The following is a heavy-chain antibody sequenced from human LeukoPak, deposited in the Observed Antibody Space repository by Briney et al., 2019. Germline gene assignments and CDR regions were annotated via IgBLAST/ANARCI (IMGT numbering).Heavy chain of an antibody. CDR3: ARDQGPTLYYFDY. CDR2: INPNSGGT. V-gene: IGHV1-2*02. J-gene: IGHJ4*02. Sequence: ASVKVSCKASGYPFTTYDINWVRQAPGQGLEWMGWINPNSGGTNYAQKFQGRVTMTRDTSISTAYMELSRLRSDDTAVYYCARDQGPTLYYFDYWGQGTLVTVSS. D-gene: IGHD3-10*01. CDR1: GYPFTTYD.